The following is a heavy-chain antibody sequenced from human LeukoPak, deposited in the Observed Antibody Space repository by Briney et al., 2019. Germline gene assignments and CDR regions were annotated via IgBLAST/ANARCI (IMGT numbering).Heavy chain of an antibody. Sequence: QPGGSLRLSCAASGFTFSGYGMHWVRQAPGKGLEWVAVISYDGSNKYYADSVKGRFTISRDNSKNTLYLQMNSLRAEDTAVYYCAKDRYYFDYWGQGTLVTVSS. CDR2: ISYDGSNK. V-gene: IGHV3-30*18. CDR3: AKDRYYFDY. CDR1: GFTFSGYG. J-gene: IGHJ4*02.